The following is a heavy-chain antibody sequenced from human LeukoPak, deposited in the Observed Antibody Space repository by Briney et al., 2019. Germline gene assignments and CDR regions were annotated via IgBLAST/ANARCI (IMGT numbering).Heavy chain of an antibody. V-gene: IGHV3-52*01. CDR1: GFTFSSSW. CDR2: IKCDGSER. J-gene: IGHJ6*03. Sequence: PGGSLRLSCAASGFTFSSSWMHWVCQAPEKGLEWVADIKCDGSERYYVDSVKGRLTISRDKAKNSLYLQVNSLRAEDMTVYYCARGLVVVTARLYYYYYMDVWGKGTTVTVSS. CDR3: ARGLVVVTARLYYYYYMDV. D-gene: IGHD2-21*02.